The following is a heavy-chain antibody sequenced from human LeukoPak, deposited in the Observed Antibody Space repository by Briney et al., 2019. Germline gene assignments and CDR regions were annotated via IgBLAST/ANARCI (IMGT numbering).Heavy chain of an antibody. V-gene: IGHV4-59*01. CDR3: ARGGLENGYHANDGFDI. J-gene: IGHJ3*02. D-gene: IGHD3-22*01. CDR1: GGSISGYH. CDR2: IYYSGST. Sequence: SKTLSLTCTVSGGSISGYHWSWIRRPPGKGLDWIGYIYYSGSTKYNPSLKSRVAMSVDTSKNQFSLKLSSVTAADTAVYYCARGGLENGYHANDGFDICGQGTMVTVSS.